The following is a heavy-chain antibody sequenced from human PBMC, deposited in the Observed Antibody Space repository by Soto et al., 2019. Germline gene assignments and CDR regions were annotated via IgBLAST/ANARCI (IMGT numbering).Heavy chain of an antibody. CDR2: IWYDGSNK. CDR1: GFTFSSYG. Sequence: QVQLVESGGGVVQPGRSLRLSCAASGFTFSSYGMHWVRQAPGKGLEWVAVIWYDGSNKYYADSVKGRFTISRDNSKNTLYLQMNSLRAEDTAVYYCARTNRLSPYYYYGMDVWGQGTTVTVSS. V-gene: IGHV3-33*01. CDR3: ARTNRLSPYYYYGMDV. J-gene: IGHJ6*02. D-gene: IGHD3-16*02.